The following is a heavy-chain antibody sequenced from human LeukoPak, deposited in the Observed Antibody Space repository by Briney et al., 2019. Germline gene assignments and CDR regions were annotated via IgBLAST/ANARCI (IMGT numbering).Heavy chain of an antibody. D-gene: IGHD6-13*01. CDR3: AKAVRYSSSWYDY. Sequence: GGSLRLSCAASGFSFSSYDMYWVRQAPGKGLEWVAFIRSDGSNKYHADSVKGRFTVSRDNSKNTLHLHLNSLRAEDTATYYCAKAVRYSSSWYDYWGQGTLVTVSS. CDR1: GFSFSSYD. J-gene: IGHJ4*02. CDR2: IRSDGSNK. V-gene: IGHV3-30*02.